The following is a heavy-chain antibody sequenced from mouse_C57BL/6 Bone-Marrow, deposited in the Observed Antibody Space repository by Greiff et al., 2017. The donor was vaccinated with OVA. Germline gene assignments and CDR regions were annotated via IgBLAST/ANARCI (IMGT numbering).Heavy chain of an antibody. CDR1: GFTFSDYG. D-gene: IGHD2-4*01. V-gene: IGHV5-17*01. CDR2: ISSGSSTT. J-gene: IGHJ2*01. Sequence: DVHLVESGGGLVKPGGSLKLSCAASGFTFSDYGMHWVRQAPEKGLEWVAYISSGSSTTYYADTVKGRFTIARDNAKNTLFLQMTSLRSEDTAMYYCARPFFYDYDSYFDYWGQGTTLTVSS. CDR3: ARPFFYDYDSYFDY.